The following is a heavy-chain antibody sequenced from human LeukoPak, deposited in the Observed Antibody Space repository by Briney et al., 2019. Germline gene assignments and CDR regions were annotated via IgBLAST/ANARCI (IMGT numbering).Heavy chain of an antibody. V-gene: IGHV1-69*04. CDR1: GYTFTSYG. CDR2: IIPILGIA. CDR3: ARLGYCSSTSCPDPDYYYYGMDV. D-gene: IGHD2-2*01. J-gene: IGHJ6*02. Sequence: SVKVSCKASGYTFTSYGISWVRQAPGQGLEWMGRIIPILGIANYAQKFQGRVTITADKSTSTAYMELSSLRSEDTAVYYCARLGYCSSTSCPDPDYYYYGMDVWGQGTTVTVSS.